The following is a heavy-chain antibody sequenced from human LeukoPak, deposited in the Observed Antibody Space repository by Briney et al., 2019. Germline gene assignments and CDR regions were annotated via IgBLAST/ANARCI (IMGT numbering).Heavy chain of an antibody. D-gene: IGHD6-19*01. CDR2: IYHSGST. CDR3: AGGAVAGTPGY. CDR1: GGSISSGGYS. V-gene: IGHV4-30-2*01. Sequence: SETLSLTCAVSGGSISSGGYSWSWIRRPPGKGLEWIGYIYHSGSTYYNPSLKSRVTISVDRSKNQFSLKLSSVTAADTAVYYCAGGAVAGTPGYWGQGTLVTVSS. J-gene: IGHJ4*02.